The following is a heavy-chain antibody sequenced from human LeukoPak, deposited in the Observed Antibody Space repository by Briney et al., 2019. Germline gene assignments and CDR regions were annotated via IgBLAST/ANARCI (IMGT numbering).Heavy chain of an antibody. CDR2: IRYDGSNK. D-gene: IGHD4-17*01. CDR1: GFTFSSHG. J-gene: IGHJ4*02. V-gene: IGHV3-30*02. Sequence: SGGSLRLSCAASGFTFSSHGMNWVRQAPGKGLEWVAFIRYDGSNKYYADSVKGRFTISRGNSKNTLYLQMNSLRAEDTAVYYCAKGDYGDYVGRVDYWGQGTLVTVSS. CDR3: AKGDYGDYVGRVDY.